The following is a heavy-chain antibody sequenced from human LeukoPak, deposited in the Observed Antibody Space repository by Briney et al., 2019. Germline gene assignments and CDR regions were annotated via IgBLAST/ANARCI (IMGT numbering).Heavy chain of an antibody. D-gene: IGHD1-7*01. J-gene: IGHJ4*02. Sequence: ASVKVSCKASGGTFSSYAISWVRQAPGQGLEWMGWISAYNGNTNYAQKLQGRVTMTTDTSTSTAYMELRSLRSDDTAVYYCARGGRAGTTDLPFDYWGQGTLVTVSS. CDR3: ARGGRAGTTDLPFDY. V-gene: IGHV1-18*01. CDR1: GGTFSSYA. CDR2: ISAYNGNT.